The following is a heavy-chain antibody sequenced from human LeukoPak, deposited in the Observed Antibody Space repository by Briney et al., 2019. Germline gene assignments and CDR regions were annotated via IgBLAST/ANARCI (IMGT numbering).Heavy chain of an antibody. Sequence: GGSLRLSCAASGFIFSNYEMNWVRQAPGKGLEWVSGVSDSGDNTYYAGSVKGRFTISRDNSKNTLFLQMSSLRDEDTAIYFCATNQGSNVAAPDHWGQGTLVTVSS. CDR3: ATNQGSNVAAPDH. CDR1: GFIFSNYE. CDR2: VSDSGDNT. V-gene: IGHV3-23*01. J-gene: IGHJ4*02. D-gene: IGHD6-6*01.